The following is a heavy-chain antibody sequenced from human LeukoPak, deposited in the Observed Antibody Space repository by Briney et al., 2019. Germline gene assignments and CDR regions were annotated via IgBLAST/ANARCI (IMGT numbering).Heavy chain of an antibody. Sequence: PSETLSLTCAVSGGSISSGGYSWSWIRQPPGKGLEWTGYIYHSGSTYYNPSLKSRVTISVDRSKNQFSLKLSSVTAADTAVYYCARDDYGDYGGAFDIWGQGTMVTVSS. D-gene: IGHD4-17*01. CDR1: GGSISSGGYS. J-gene: IGHJ3*02. CDR3: ARDDYGDYGGAFDI. V-gene: IGHV4-30-2*01. CDR2: IYHSGST.